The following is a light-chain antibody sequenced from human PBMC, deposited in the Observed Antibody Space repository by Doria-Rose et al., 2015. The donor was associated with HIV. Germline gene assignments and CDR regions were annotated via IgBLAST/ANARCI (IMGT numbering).Light chain of an antibody. CDR1: QSFSSTY. CDR3: HQYGTSWT. V-gene: IGKV3-20*01. J-gene: IGKJ1*01. Sequence: EIVLTQSPGTLSLSPGERATLSCRASQSFSSTYLAWYQQKPGQAPSLLIYDGSTGATGIPDRFSDSGSGTDFTLTINRLEPEDFALYYCHQYGTSWTFGQGTKVEI. CDR2: DGS.